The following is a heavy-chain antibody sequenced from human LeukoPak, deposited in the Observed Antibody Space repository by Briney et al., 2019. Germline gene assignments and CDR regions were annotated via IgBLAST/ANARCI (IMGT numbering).Heavy chain of an antibody. CDR1: GFTFSSYG. V-gene: IGHV3-33*01. Sequence: GGSLRLSCAASGFTFSSYGMHWVRQAPGKGLQWVAVIWYDGSNKYYADSVKGRFTISRDNSRNTLYLQMNSLRAEDTALYYCARDYGSGIDCWGQGTLVTVSS. J-gene: IGHJ4*02. D-gene: IGHD3-10*01. CDR3: ARDYGSGIDC. CDR2: IWYDGSNK.